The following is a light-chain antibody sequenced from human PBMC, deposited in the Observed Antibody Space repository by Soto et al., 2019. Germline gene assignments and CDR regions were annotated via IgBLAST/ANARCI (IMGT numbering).Light chain of an antibody. CDR1: QSVTTY. Sequence: PGERATLSCRASQSVTTYLAWYQQKPGQAPRLLIYDASTRATGIPARFSGSGSGTDFTLTISSLEPEDFAIYYCQQRSNWPPPITFGQGTRLEIK. J-gene: IGKJ5*01. CDR3: QQRSNWPPPIT. CDR2: DAS. V-gene: IGKV3-11*01.